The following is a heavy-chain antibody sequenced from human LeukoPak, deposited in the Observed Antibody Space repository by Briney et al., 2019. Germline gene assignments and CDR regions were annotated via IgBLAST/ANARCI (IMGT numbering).Heavy chain of an antibody. CDR1: GFTFSDYY. J-gene: IGHJ6*03. CDR3: ARDISYYDFFYYYYYMVV. Sequence: GGSLRLSCAASGFTFSDYYMSWIRQAPGKGLEWVSYISSSGSTIYYADSVKGRFTISRDNAKNSLYLQMNSLRAEDTAVYYCARDISYYDFFYYYYYMVVWGKGTTVTVSS. D-gene: IGHD3-3*01. V-gene: IGHV3-11*04. CDR2: ISSSGSTI.